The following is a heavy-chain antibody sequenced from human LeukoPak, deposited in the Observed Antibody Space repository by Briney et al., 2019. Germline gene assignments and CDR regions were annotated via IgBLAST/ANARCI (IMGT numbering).Heavy chain of an antibody. CDR3: AKDIRRGYNYGYDQFAY. D-gene: IGHD5-18*01. V-gene: IGHV3-30*02. CDR1: GFTFSNYG. CDR2: IRYDGSND. Sequence: GGSLRLSCAASGFTFSNYGMHWVRQAPGKGLEWVAFIRYDGSNDYYADSVKGRFIISRDNSKNMLYLQMNSLRTEDTAIYYCAKDIRRGYNYGYDQFAYWGQVTLVTVSS. J-gene: IGHJ4*02.